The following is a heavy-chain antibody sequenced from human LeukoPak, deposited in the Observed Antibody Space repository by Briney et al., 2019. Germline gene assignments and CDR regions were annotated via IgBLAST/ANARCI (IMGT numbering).Heavy chain of an antibody. V-gene: IGHV3-74*01. J-gene: IGHJ4*02. CDR2: IKGDSSDT. D-gene: IGHD5-24*01. CDR3: ARDGDAYNFDY. CDR1: GFSFSRYY. Sequence: GSLRLSCVASGFSFSRYYMHWVRQAPGKGLVWVSPIKGDSSDTIYADSVKGRFTISRDNAKNTVYLQMNSLRREDTAVYYCARDGDAYNFDYWGQGTLVTVSS.